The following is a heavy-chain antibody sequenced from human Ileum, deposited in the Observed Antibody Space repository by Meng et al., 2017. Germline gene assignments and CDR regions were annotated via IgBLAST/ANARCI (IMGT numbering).Heavy chain of an antibody. CDR3: ARYRSGSSDY. V-gene: IGHV3-33*01. J-gene: IGHJ4*02. D-gene: IGHD6-19*01. CDR2: IWFDGSKT. Sequence: LVEAGGAVVQPGTSLRLSRAASGFTFRSYGMHWVRQAPGKGLEWVAVIWFDGSKTYYADSVKGRFTVSRDNSKNTLYLQMNSLRADDTAVYYCARYRSGSSDYWGPGTLVTVSS. CDR1: GFTFRSYG.